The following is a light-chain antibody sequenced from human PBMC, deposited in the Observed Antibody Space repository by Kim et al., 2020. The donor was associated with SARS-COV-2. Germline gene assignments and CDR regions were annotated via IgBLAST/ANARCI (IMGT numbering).Light chain of an antibody. V-gene: IGLV3-19*01. J-gene: IGLJ1*01. CDR2: DKD. CDR3: NSRDSSGDHFV. Sequence: AVGQTVRITGRGDSLRSYYASWYQQKPGQAPFPGMFDKDNRPSGIPDRFSGSSSGDTASLTITGAQAEDEADYYCNSRDSSGDHFVFGPGTKVTVL. CDR1: SLRSYY.